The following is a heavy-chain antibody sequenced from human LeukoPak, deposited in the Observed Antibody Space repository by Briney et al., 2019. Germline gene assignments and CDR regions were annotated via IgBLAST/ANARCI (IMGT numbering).Heavy chain of an antibody. J-gene: IGHJ4*02. D-gene: IGHD3-10*01. Sequence: GGSLRLSCAASGFTFSNYAMSWVRQASGKGLEWVSTISGSGGTAYYADSVKGRFTISRDNSKNALYLQMSSLRAEDTAVYYCAKERDYYGWGSYYRGPMFDYWGQGTLVTVTS. V-gene: IGHV3-23*01. CDR1: GFTFSNYA. CDR3: AKERDYYGWGSYYRGPMFDY. CDR2: ISGSGGTA.